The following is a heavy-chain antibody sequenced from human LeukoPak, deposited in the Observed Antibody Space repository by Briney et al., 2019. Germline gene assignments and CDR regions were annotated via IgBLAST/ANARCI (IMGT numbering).Heavy chain of an antibody. Sequence: GGSLRLSCAASGFTFSSYAMHWVRQAPGKGLEWVAVISYDGSNKYYADSVKGRFTISRDNSKNTLYLQMSSLRSEDTAVYYCAVTTPKDYYYYYYYMDVWGKGTTVTVSS. J-gene: IGHJ6*03. CDR2: ISYDGSNK. CDR1: GFTFSSYA. V-gene: IGHV3-30-3*01. D-gene: IGHD4-11*01. CDR3: AVTTPKDYYYYYYYMDV.